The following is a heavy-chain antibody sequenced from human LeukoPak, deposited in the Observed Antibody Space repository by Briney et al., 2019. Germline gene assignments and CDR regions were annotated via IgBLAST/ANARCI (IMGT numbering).Heavy chain of an antibody. Sequence: SETLSLTCTVSGGXISNYYWTWIRQSPGKGLEWIASISSAGKTNNNPSLQSRVTISLDTSNHQLSLKMTSVISADTAVYYCARGHIAPQRQFIARRGLRTVSRFDPWGQGTLVIVSA. CDR3: ARGHIAPQRQFIARRGLRTVSRFDP. V-gene: IGHV4-59*01. J-gene: IGHJ5*02. CDR1: GGXISNYY. D-gene: IGHD6-6*01. CDR2: ISSAGKT.